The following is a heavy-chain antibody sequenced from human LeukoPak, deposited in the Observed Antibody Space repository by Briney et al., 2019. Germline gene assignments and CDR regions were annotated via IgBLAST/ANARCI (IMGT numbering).Heavy chain of an antibody. J-gene: IGHJ4*02. CDR1: GFTFSIYS. CDR3: AKEGHSGYDGTFDL. CDR2: ISNSGGST. Sequence: PGGSLRLSCAASGFTFSIYSMNWVRQAPGKGLEWVSGISNSGGSTYYADSVKGRFTISGDNSKNTLYLQMNSLRADDTAVFYCAKEGHSGYDGTFDLWGQGTLVTVSS. D-gene: IGHD5-12*01. V-gene: IGHV3-23*01.